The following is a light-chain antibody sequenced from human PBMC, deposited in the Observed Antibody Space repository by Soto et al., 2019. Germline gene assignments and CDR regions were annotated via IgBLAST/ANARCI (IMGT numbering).Light chain of an antibody. CDR1: QGISNY. Sequence: DIQMTQSPSSLSASVGDRVTITCRASQGISNYLAWYQQKPGKVPKLLIYDASTLRSGVPSRFSGSGSGTDFTLTISSLQPEDVATYYCQKYDNALSLTFCGGTKVELK. J-gene: IGKJ4*01. V-gene: IGKV1-27*01. CDR3: QKYDNALSLT. CDR2: DAS.